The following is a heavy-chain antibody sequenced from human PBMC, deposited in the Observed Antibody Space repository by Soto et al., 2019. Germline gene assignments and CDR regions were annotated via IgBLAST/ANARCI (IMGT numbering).Heavy chain of an antibody. CDR1: GFTFSGYA. CDR3: AKAGLYCSSAVCYAEVTYFDY. D-gene: IGHD2-2*01. Sequence: GGSLRLSCAASGFTFSGYAMNWVRQAPGKGLEWVSSISGSGGSAYFADSVKGRFTISRDNSKNTLYLQMNSLRAEDTAVYHCAKAGLYCSSAVCYAEVTYFDYWGQGTLVTVSS. CDR2: ISGSGGSA. V-gene: IGHV3-23*01. J-gene: IGHJ4*02.